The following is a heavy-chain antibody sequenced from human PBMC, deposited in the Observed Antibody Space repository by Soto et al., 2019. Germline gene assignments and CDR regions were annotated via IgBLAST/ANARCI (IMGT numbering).Heavy chain of an antibody. Sequence: ASVKGSCKASGYTFTSYDINWVRQATGQGLEWMGWMNPNSGNTGYAQKFQSRVTMTRNTSISTAYMELSSLRSEDTAVYYCARGCTAWSGLRPTRRDYYYYYMDVWGKGTTVTVSS. V-gene: IGHV1-8*01. J-gene: IGHJ6*03. CDR2: MNPNSGNT. D-gene: IGHD3-3*01. CDR3: ARGCTAWSGLRPTRRDYYYYYMDV. CDR1: GYTFTSYD.